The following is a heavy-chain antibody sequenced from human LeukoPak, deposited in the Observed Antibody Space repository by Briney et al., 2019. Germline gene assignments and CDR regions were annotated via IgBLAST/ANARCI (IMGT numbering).Heavy chain of an antibody. CDR3: AKGLSPYSSGWYDY. CDR2: IWYDGSNK. J-gene: IGHJ4*02. Sequence: GGSLRLPCAASGFTFSSYGMHWVRQAPGKGLEWVAVIWYDGSNKYYADSVKGRFTISRDNSKNTLYLQMNSLRAEDTAVYYCAKGLSPYSSGWYDYWGQGTLVTVSS. D-gene: IGHD6-19*01. CDR1: GFTFSSYG. V-gene: IGHV3-33*06.